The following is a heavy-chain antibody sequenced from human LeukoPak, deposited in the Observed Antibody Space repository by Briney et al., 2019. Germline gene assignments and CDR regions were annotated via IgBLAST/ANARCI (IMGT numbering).Heavy chain of an antibody. CDR3: ARGPGY. Sequence: SQTLSLTCTVSGGSISSGSYYWSWIRQPAGKGLEWIGRIYTSGSTNYYPSLKSRVTISVDTSKNQFSLKLSSVTAADTAVYYCARGPGYWGQGTLVTVSS. CDR2: IYTSGST. CDR1: GGSISSGSYY. V-gene: IGHV4-61*02. J-gene: IGHJ4*02.